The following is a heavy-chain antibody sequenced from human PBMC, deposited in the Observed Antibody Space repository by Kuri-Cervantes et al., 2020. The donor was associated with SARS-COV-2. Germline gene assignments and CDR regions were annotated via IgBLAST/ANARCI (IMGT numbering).Heavy chain of an antibody. CDR2: IYDSGST. Sequence: ESLKISWTVPGGSISCYYWSWIRQRPGKGLEWIGYIYDSGSTNYNPSLKSRVTISVDTSKNQFSLKLSSVTAADTAVYYCARVSRPYYFDYWGQGTLVTVSS. V-gene: IGHV4-59*01. CDR1: GGSISCYY. CDR3: ARVSRPYYFDY. J-gene: IGHJ4*02.